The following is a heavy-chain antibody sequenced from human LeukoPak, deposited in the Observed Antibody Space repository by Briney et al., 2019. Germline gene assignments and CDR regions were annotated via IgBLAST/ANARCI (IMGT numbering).Heavy chain of an antibody. Sequence: GGSLRLSCAASGFTFSSYGMSWVRQAPGKGLEWVSAISGSGGSTYYADSVKGRFTISRDNSKNTLYLQMNSLRAEDTAVYYCARGDYGDYDGCAFDIWGQGTMVTVSS. J-gene: IGHJ3*02. V-gene: IGHV3-23*01. D-gene: IGHD4-17*01. CDR2: ISGSGGST. CDR1: GFTFSSYG. CDR3: ARGDYGDYDGCAFDI.